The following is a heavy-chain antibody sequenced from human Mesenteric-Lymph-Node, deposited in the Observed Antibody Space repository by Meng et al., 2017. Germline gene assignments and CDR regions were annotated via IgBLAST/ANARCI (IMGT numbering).Heavy chain of an antibody. Sequence: SETLSLTCTVSGGSISSGGYYWSWIRQHPGKGLEWIGYIYYSGNTYYNPSLKSRVTISVDTSKNQFSLKLSSVTAADTAVYYCANWRDYYGSGSYYRWFDPWGQGTLVTVSS. J-gene: IGHJ5*02. CDR3: ANWRDYYGSGSYYRWFDP. V-gene: IGHV4-31*03. D-gene: IGHD3-10*01. CDR1: GGSISSGGYY. CDR2: IYYSGNT.